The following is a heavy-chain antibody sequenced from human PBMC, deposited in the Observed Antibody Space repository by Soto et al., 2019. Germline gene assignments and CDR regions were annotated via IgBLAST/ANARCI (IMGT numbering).Heavy chain of an antibody. V-gene: IGHV1-8*01. J-gene: IGHJ4*02. CDR1: GYSFTSLD. Sequence: ASVKVSCKASGYSFTSLDINWVRQTAGQGLEWMGWMEPSTGRTGYAQKFQGRVTMTRDTSINTAYMELTTLTSDDTAFHYCARGVSAGVDYWGQGTLVTVSS. D-gene: IGHD1-26*01. CDR3: ARGVSAGVDY. CDR2: MEPSTGRT.